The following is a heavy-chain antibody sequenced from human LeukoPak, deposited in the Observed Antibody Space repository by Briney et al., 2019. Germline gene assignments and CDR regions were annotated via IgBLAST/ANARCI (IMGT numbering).Heavy chain of an antibody. CDR2: MNPNSGNT. Sequence: ASVKVSCKASGYTFTSYDINWVRLAPGQGLEWMGWMNPNSGNTGYAQKFQGRVTMTRNTSISTAYMELRSLRSDDTAVYYCARVPAYYDFWSAYYTGFDYWGQGTLVAVSS. CDR3: ARVPAYYDFWSAYYTGFDY. D-gene: IGHD3-3*01. V-gene: IGHV1-8*01. J-gene: IGHJ4*02. CDR1: GYTFTSYD.